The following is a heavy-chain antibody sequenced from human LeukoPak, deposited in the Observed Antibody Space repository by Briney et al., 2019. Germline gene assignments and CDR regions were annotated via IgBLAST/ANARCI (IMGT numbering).Heavy chain of an antibody. Sequence: PGGSLRLSCAASGFTFSSYEMNWVRQAPGKGLEWVSYISGSGNTIYYADSVKGRFTISRDNTKNSLYLQIHSLRAEDTAVYYCAKGTHYYDSSGYWGAFDIWGQGTMVTVSS. CDR3: AKGTHYYDSSGYWGAFDI. D-gene: IGHD3-22*01. V-gene: IGHV3-48*03. CDR1: GFTFSSYE. CDR2: ISGSGNTI. J-gene: IGHJ3*02.